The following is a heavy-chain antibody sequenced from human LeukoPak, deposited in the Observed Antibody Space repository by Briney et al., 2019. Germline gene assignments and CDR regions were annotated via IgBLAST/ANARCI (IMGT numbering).Heavy chain of an antibody. CDR1: GGSISSGDYY. V-gene: IGHV4-30-4*01. Sequence: QASETLSLTCTVSGGSISSGDYYWSWIRQPPGKGLEWIGYIYYSGSTYYNPSLKSRVTISVDTSKNQFSLKLSSMTAADTAVYYCATGAASDAFDIWGQGTMVTVSS. D-gene: IGHD3-10*01. CDR3: ATGAASDAFDI. J-gene: IGHJ3*02. CDR2: IYYSGST.